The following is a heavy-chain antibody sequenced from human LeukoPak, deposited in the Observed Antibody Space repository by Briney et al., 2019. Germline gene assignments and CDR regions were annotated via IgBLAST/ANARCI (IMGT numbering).Heavy chain of an antibody. D-gene: IGHD5-18*01. CDR3: ATSYVDTATVSHYGAFDI. V-gene: IGHV3-48*01. CDR1: GFTFSSYS. J-gene: IGHJ3*02. Sequence: GGSLRLSCAASGFTFSSYSMNWVRQAPGKGLEWVSYISSSSSTIYYADSVKGRFTISRDNAKNSLYLQMNSLRAEDTAVYYCATSYVDTATVSHYGAFDIWGQGTMVTVSS. CDR2: ISSSSSTI.